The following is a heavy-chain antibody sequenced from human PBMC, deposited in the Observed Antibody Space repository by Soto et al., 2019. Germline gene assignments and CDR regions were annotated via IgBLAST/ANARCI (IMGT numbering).Heavy chain of an antibody. CDR2: ISYDGSNK. D-gene: IGHD6-19*01. V-gene: IGHV3-30-3*01. CDR1: GFTFSSYA. Sequence: GGSLRLSCAASGFTFSSYAMHWVRQAPGKGLEWVAVISYDGSNKYYADSVKGRFTISRDNSKNTLYLQMNSLRAEDTAVYYCARDGSSGWYERPYFDYWGQGTLVTVSS. J-gene: IGHJ4*02. CDR3: ARDGSSGWYERPYFDY.